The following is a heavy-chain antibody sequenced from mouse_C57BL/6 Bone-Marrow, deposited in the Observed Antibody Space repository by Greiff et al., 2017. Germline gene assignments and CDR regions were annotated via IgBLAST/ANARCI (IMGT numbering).Heavy chain of an antibody. V-gene: IGHV1-61*01. D-gene: IGHD2-13*01. CDR1: GYTFTSYW. Sequence: QVQLKQPGAELVRPGSSVKLSCKASGYTFTSYWMDWVKQRPGQGLEWIGNIYPSDSETHYNQKFKDKATLTVDKSSSTAYMQLSSLTSEDSAVYYCARGDVDFGGRGTGTTVTVSS. J-gene: IGHJ1*03. CDR2: IYPSDSET. CDR3: ARGDVDFGG.